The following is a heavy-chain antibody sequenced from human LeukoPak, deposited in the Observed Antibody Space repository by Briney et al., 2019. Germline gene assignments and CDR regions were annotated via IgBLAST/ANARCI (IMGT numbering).Heavy chain of an antibody. D-gene: IGHD1-26*01. CDR1: GYTFTSYA. V-gene: IGHV1-3*01. CDR2: INAGNGNT. Sequence: ASVKVSCKASGYTFTSYAMHWVRQAPGQRLEWMGWINAGNGNTKYSQKFQGRVTITRDTSASTAYMELSSLRSEDTAVYYCARVVVGDKGDAFDIWGQGTMVTVSS. CDR3: ARVVVGDKGDAFDI. J-gene: IGHJ3*02.